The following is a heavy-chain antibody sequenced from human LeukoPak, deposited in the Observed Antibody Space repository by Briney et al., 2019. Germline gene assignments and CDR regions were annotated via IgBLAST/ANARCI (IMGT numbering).Heavy chain of an antibody. CDR2: ISYDGSNK. CDR3: ARGGWYNWNGSPFDY. D-gene: IGHD1-1*01. V-gene: IGHV3-30-3*01. CDR1: GFTFSSYA. Sequence: GGSLRLSCAASGFTFSSYAMHWVRQAPGKGLEWVAVISYDGSNKYYADSVKGRFTISRDNSKNTLYLQMNSLRAEDTAVYYCARGGWYNWNGSPFDYWGQGTLVTVSS. J-gene: IGHJ4*02.